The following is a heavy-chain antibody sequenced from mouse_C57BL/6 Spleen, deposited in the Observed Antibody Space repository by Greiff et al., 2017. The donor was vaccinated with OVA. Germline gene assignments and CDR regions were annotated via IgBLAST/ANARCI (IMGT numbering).Heavy chain of an antibody. V-gene: IGHV1-26*01. CDR1: GYTFTDYY. J-gene: IGHJ2*01. D-gene: IGHD1-1*01. Sequence: VQLQQSGPELVKPGASVKISCKASGYTFTDYYMNWVKQSHGKSLEWIGDINPNNGGTSYNQKFKGKATLTVDKSSSTAYMELRSLTSEDSAVYYCARGSHYYGSSYGKDYWGQGTTLTVSS. CDR2: INPNNGGT. CDR3: ARGSHYYGSSYGKDY.